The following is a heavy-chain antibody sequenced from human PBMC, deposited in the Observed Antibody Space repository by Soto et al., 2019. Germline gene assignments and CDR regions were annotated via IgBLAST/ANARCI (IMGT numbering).Heavy chain of an antibody. Sequence: SGPTLVNPTQTLTLTCTFSGFSLSTSGICVSWIRQPPGKALEWLALIDWDDDKYYSTSLKTRLTISKDTSKNQVVLTMTNMDPVDTATYYCARISYDSSGYYYDPGDYYGMDVWGQGTTVTVSS. CDR2: IDWDDDK. V-gene: IGHV2-70*01. J-gene: IGHJ6*02. CDR3: ARISYDSSGYYYDPGDYYGMDV. D-gene: IGHD3-22*01. CDR1: GFSLSTSGIC.